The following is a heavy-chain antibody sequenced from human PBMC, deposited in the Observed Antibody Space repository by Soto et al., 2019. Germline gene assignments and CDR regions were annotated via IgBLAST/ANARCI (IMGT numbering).Heavy chain of an antibody. CDR2: ISAYNGNT. CDR3: ARDHAYCSSTSCFLYWYFDL. Sequence: QVQLVQSGAEVKKPGASVKVSCKASGYTFTSYGISWVRQAPGQGLEWMGWISAYNGNTNYAQKLQGRVTMTTDTSTSTAYMELRSLRSDDTAVYYCARDHAYCSSTSCFLYWYFDLWCRGTLVTVSS. J-gene: IGHJ2*01. V-gene: IGHV1-18*01. D-gene: IGHD2-2*01. CDR1: GYTFTSYG.